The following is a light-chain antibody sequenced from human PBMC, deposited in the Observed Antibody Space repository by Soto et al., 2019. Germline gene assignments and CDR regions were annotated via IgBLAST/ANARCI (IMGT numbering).Light chain of an antibody. Sequence: EIVLTQSPGTLSLSPGERATLSCRTSQSVSNSHLAWYQQKPGQAPRLLIYGASSRATGIPDRFSGSGSGTEFTLTISRLEPEDVAVYYCQLYGSTSRRGFTFGPGTKVDIK. CDR1: QSVSNSH. CDR2: GAS. J-gene: IGKJ3*01. V-gene: IGKV3-20*01. CDR3: QLYGSTSRRGFT.